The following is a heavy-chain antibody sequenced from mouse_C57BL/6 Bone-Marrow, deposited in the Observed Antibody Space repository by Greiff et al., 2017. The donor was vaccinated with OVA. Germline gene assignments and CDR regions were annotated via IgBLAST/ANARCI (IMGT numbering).Heavy chain of an antibody. D-gene: IGHD1-1*01. Sequence: EVKLVESGGGLVQPGGSLKLSCAASGFTFSDYYMYWVRQTPEKRLEWVAYISNGGGSTYYPDTVKGRFTISRDNAKNTLYLQMSRLKSEDTAMYYCARLRSSYWYFDVWGTGTTVTVSS. CDR1: GFTFSDYY. CDR2: ISNGGGST. V-gene: IGHV5-12*01. CDR3: ARLRSSYWYFDV. J-gene: IGHJ1*03.